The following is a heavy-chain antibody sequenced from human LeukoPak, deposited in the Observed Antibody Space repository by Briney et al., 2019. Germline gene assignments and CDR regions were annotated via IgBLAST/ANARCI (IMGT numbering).Heavy chain of an antibody. CDR2: INHSGST. Sequence: PSGTLSLTCAVYGGSFSDYYWSWIRQPPGKGLEWIGEINHSGSTNYNPSLKSRVTISVDTSKNQFSLKLSSVTAADTAVYYCARGLHYNILTGGMDVWGQGTTVIVSS. CDR1: GGSFSDYY. J-gene: IGHJ6*02. D-gene: IGHD3-9*01. CDR3: ARGLHYNILTGGMDV. V-gene: IGHV4-34*01.